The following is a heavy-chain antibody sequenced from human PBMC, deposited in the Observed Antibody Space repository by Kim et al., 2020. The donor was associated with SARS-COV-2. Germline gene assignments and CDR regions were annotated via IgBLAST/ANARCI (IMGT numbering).Heavy chain of an antibody. J-gene: IGHJ4*02. D-gene: IGHD3-10*01. CDR2: ISGSGGST. CDR1: GFTFSSYA. V-gene: IGHV3-23*01. CDR3: AKDRGKVRGVTRPTYFDY. Sequence: GGSLRLSCAASGFTFSSYAMSWVRQAPGKGLEWVSAISGSGGSTYDADSVKGRFTISRDNSKNTLYLQMNSLRAEDTAVYYCAKDRGKVRGVTRPTYFDYWGQGTLVTVSS.